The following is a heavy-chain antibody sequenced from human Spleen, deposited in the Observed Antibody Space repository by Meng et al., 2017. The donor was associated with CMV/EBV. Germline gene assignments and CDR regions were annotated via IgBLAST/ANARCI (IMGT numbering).Heavy chain of an antibody. CDR1: GASFPNCA. Sequence: AGASFPNCATSWLRQAPGQGLEWVGGIVPILRTANYAQTFQGRATVTTDESTGTVYMELNSLRSEDTAVYYCAVGGETHGSWFDPWGQGTLVTVSS. CDR2: IVPILRTA. CDR3: AVGGETHGSWFDP. V-gene: IGHV1-69*05. D-gene: IGHD3-16*01. J-gene: IGHJ5*02.